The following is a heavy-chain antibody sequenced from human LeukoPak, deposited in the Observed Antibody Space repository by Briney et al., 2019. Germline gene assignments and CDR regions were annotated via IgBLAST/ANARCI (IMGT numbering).Heavy chain of an antibody. J-gene: IGHJ4*02. CDR3: AKEALDSGGFDY. Sequence: PGGSLRLSCAASGLTFSRYAMSWVRQAPGKGLEWVSAVSGNGGSTYYADSVKGRFTISRDNSKNTLYLQMNTLRAEDTALYYCAKEALDSGGFDYWGQGTLVTVSS. CDR1: GLTFSRYA. D-gene: IGHD2-15*01. CDR2: VSGNGGST. V-gene: IGHV3-23*01.